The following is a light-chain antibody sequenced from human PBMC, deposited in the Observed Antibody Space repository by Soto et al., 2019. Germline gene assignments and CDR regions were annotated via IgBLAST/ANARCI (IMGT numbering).Light chain of an antibody. CDR3: QQSYTTPRT. J-gene: IGKJ1*01. CDR1: QNINNY. Sequence: DIQMTQSPSSLSASVGDRVTITCRASQNINNYLNWYQQEPGKAPKVLINAASSLQSGVSSRFSGSGSGTDFALTITSLQPEDFAIYYCQQSYTTPRTFGQGTRVEIK. V-gene: IGKV1-39*01. CDR2: AAS.